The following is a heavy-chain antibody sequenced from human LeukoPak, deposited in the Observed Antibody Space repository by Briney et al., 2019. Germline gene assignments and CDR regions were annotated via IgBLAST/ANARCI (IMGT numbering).Heavy chain of an antibody. Sequence: SETLPLTCTVSSGSISSSSYYWGWIRQPPGKGLEWIGSIYYSGSTYYNPSLKSRVTISVDTSKNQFSLKLSSVTAADTAVYYCARHVTRSSSFGYWGQGTLVTVSS. CDR2: IYYSGST. CDR1: SGSISSSSYY. CDR3: ARHVTRSSSFGY. V-gene: IGHV4-39*01. D-gene: IGHD6-13*01. J-gene: IGHJ4*02.